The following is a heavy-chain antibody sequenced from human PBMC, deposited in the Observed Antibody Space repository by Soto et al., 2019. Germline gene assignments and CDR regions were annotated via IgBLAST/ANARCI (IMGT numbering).Heavy chain of an antibody. J-gene: IGHJ5*02. CDR1: GYTFTSYD. D-gene: IGHD3-10*01. CDR2: MHPSSGNT. Sequence: QVQLVQSGAEVKKPGASVKVSCKASGYTFTSYDINWVRQATGQGLEWMGWMHPSSGNTGYAHKFQGSVTMTRNTSISTANMERSSLRPEGPAMYYCARGHRGVSSDPWRQGPLVTVSS. CDR3: ARGHRGVSSDP. V-gene: IGHV1-8*01.